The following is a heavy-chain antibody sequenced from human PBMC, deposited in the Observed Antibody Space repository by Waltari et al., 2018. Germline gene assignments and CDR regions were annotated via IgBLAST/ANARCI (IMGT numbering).Heavy chain of an antibody. V-gene: IGHV4-4*07. J-gene: IGHJ6*02. CDR2: IYTSGST. Sequence: QVQLQESGPGLVKPSETLSLTCTVSGGSISSYYCSWIRQPAGKGLEWIGRIYTSGSTNYNPSLKSRVTISVDKSKNQFSLKLSSVTAADTAVYYCARSSIYYYYGMDVWGQGTTVTVSS. CDR1: GGSISSYY. CDR3: ARSSIYYYYGMDV.